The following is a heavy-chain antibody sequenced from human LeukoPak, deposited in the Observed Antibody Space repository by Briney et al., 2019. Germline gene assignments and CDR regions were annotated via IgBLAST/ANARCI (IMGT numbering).Heavy chain of an antibody. CDR3: ARERRPAVADGYFDY. CDR1: GFTFSSDA. CDR2: ISYDGSNK. Sequence: GGSLRLSCAASGFTFSSDAVPWGRQAPGKGLEWVAVISYDGSNKYYADSVKGRFTISRDNSKNTLYLQMNSLRAEDTAVYYCARERRPAVADGYFDYWGQGTLVTVSS. J-gene: IGHJ4*02. V-gene: IGHV3-30*04. D-gene: IGHD6-19*01.